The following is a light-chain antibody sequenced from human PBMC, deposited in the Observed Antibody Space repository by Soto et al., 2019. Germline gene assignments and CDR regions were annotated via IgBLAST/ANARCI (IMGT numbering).Light chain of an antibody. J-gene: IGKJ5*01. CDR2: LGS. V-gene: IGKV2-28*01. CDR3: MQSLQDVT. Sequence: DIVMTQSPLSLPVTPGEPASISCRSSQSLLHSNGYNYLDWYLQKPGQSPQLLIYLGSNRAPGVPDRFSGSGSGTDFKLKISRVEAEDVGVYYCMQSLQDVTFGQGTRLEIQ. CDR1: QSLLHSNGYNY.